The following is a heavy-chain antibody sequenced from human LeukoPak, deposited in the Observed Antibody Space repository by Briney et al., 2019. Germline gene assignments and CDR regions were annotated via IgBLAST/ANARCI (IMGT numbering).Heavy chain of an antibody. CDR2: INHSGST. J-gene: IGHJ5*02. CDR3: ARHLIRGYSSIRPAKYNWFDP. D-gene: IGHD6-13*01. Sequence: PSETLSLTCAVYGGSFSGYYWSWIRQPPGKGLEWIGEINHSGSTNYNPSLKSRVTISVDTSKNQFSLKLSSVTAADTAVYYCARHLIRGYSSIRPAKYNWFDPWGQGTLVTVSS. CDR1: GGSFSGYY. V-gene: IGHV4-34*01.